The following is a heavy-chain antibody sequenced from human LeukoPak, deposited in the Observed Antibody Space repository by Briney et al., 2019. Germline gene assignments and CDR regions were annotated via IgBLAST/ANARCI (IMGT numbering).Heavy chain of an antibody. Sequence: PSETLSLTCTVSGGPISSYYWSWFRQPPGKGLEWIGYIYYSGSTNYNPSLKSRVTISADTSKNQFSLRLSSVTAADTAVYYCARHTSGRDYFDYWGQGTLVTVSS. CDR2: IYYSGST. V-gene: IGHV4-59*08. D-gene: IGHD6-19*01. CDR1: GGPISSYY. CDR3: ARHTSGRDYFDY. J-gene: IGHJ4*02.